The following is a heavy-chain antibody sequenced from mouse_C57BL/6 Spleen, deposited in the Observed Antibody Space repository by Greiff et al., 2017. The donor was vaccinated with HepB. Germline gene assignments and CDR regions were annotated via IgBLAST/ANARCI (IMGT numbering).Heavy chain of an antibody. Sequence: VKLQQPGAELVKPGASVKMSCKASGYTFTSYWITWVKQRPGQGLEWIGDIYPGSGSTNYNEKFKSKATLTVDTSSSTAYMQLSSLTSEDSAVYYCARGTTVVGYYYAMDYWGQGTSVTVSS. D-gene: IGHD1-1*01. CDR1: GYTFTSYW. V-gene: IGHV1-55*01. CDR2: IYPGSGST. J-gene: IGHJ4*01. CDR3: ARGTTVVGYYYAMDY.